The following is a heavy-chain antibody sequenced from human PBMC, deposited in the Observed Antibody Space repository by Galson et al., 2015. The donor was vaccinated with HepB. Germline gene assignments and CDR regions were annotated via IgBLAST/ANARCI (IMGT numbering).Heavy chain of an antibody. D-gene: IGHD3-10*01. CDR2: IYYSGST. CDR1: GGSISSYY. Sequence: TLSLTCTVSGGSISSYYWSWIRQPPGKGLEWIGYIYYSGSTNYNPSLKSRVTISVDTSKNQFSLKLSSVTAADTAVYYCARGGFGQPLPDYWGQGTLVTVSS. V-gene: IGHV4-59*01. CDR3: ARGGFGQPLPDY. J-gene: IGHJ4*02.